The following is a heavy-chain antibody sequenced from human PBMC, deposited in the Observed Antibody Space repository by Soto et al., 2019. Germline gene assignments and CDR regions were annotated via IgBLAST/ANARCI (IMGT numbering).Heavy chain of an antibody. CDR3: ARGFDLQYGMDV. D-gene: IGHD3-10*01. CDR1: GFTFSSYS. V-gene: IGHV3-48*02. Sequence: GGSLRLSCAASGFTFSSYSMNWVRQAPGKGLEWVSYISSSSNTIYYADSVKGRFTISRDNAKNSLYMQMNSLRDEDTAVYFCARGFDLQYGMDVWGQGTTVTVSS. CDR2: ISSSSNTI. J-gene: IGHJ6*02.